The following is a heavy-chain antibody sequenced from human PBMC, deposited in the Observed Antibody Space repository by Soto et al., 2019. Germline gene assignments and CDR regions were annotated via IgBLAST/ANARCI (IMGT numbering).Heavy chain of an antibody. Sequence: PGGSLRLSCAASGFTFSSYSMNWVRQAPGKGLEWVSYISSSSSTIYYADSVKGRFTISRDNAKNSLYLQMNSLRAEDTAVYYCARIYGSGSPYYYGMDVWGQGTTVTVSS. CDR3: ARIYGSGSPYYYGMDV. V-gene: IGHV3-48*01. CDR1: GFTFSSYS. J-gene: IGHJ6*02. D-gene: IGHD3-10*01. CDR2: ISSSSSTI.